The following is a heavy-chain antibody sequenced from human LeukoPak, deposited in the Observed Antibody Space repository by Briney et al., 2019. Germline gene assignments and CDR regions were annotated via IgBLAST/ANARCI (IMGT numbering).Heavy chain of an antibody. CDR2: INHSGST. D-gene: IGHD4-23*01. V-gene: IGHV4-34*01. CDR1: GGSFSGYY. CDR3: ARVGGPPVVTAHFDY. J-gene: IGHJ4*02. Sequence: SETLSLTCAVYGGSFSGYYWSWIRQPPGKGLEWIGEINHSGSTNYNPSLKSRVTISVDTSKNQFSLKLSSVTAADTAVYYCARVGGPPVVTAHFDYWGQGTLVTVSS.